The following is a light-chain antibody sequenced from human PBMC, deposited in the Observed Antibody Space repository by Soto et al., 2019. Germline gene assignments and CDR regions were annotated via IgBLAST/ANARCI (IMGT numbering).Light chain of an antibody. CDR2: GAS. CDR1: QSVSSSY. Sequence: EIVLTQSPGTLSLSPGERATLSCRASQSVSSSYLAWNQQKPGQAPRLLIYGASSRATGIPDRFSGSGSGTDFTLTISRLEPEDFAVYYCQQCGSSPITFGQGTRLEIK. V-gene: IGKV3-20*01. CDR3: QQCGSSPIT. J-gene: IGKJ5*01.